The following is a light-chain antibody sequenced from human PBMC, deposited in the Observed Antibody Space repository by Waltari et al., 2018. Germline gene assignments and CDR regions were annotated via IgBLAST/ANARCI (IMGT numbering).Light chain of an antibody. CDR1: QGISNY. V-gene: IGKV1-27*01. CDR3: QKYNSAPWT. Sequence: DIQMTQSPSSLSASVGDRVTITCRANQGISNYFAWYQQKPGKVPKLLIYAASTLQSGVPSRFSGSGSGTDFTLTISSLQPEDVATYYCQKYNSAPWTFGQGTKVEIK. J-gene: IGKJ1*01. CDR2: AAS.